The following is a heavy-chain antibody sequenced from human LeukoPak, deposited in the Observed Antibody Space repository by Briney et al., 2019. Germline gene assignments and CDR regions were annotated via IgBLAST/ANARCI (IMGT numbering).Heavy chain of an antibody. CDR1: GYTFADYF. J-gene: IGHJ4*02. CDR2: INPNTGGA. V-gene: IGHV1-2*04. D-gene: IGHD1-26*01. CDR3: ARDLTSTSNWEFDY. Sequence: ASVKVSCKASGYTFADYFIHWVRQAPGQGLEWMGRINPNTGGAEYAPKFQGWVTMTRDTSISTAYVEVNRLMSDDTAVYYCARDLTSTSNWEFDYWGQGTLVIVSS.